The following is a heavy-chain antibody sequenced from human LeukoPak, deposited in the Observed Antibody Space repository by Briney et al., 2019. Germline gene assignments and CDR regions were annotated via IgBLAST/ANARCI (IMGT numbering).Heavy chain of an antibody. D-gene: IGHD4-4*01. J-gene: IGHJ3*02. V-gene: IGHV4-59*01. CDR2: IYYSENT. CDR1: DGSISNYY. Sequence: SETLSLTCTVSDGSISNYYWSWIRQPPGKGLEWIGYIYYSENTNYNPSLKSRVTISVDTSKNQFSLKLSSVTAADTAVYYCARRRQSTVTTSFDIWGQGTMVTVSS. CDR3: ARRRQSTVTTSFDI.